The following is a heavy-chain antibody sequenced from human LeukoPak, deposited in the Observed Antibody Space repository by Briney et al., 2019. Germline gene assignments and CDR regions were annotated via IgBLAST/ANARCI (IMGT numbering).Heavy chain of an antibody. D-gene: IGHD3-9*01. CDR3: AKDILTGHYTAFDY. V-gene: IGHV3-23*01. CDR2: TSRSGGQT. CDR1: GFTFSSYA. Sequence: GGSLRLSCAASGFTFSSYAMSWVRQAPGKGLEWVSATSRSGGQTYYADSVKGRFTISRDNSKNTLFLQMRSLRAEDTAVYYCAKDILTGHYTAFDYWGQGTLVTVSS. J-gene: IGHJ4*02.